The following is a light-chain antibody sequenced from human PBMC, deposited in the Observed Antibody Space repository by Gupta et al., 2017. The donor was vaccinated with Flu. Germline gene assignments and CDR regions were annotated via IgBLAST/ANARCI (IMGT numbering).Light chain of an antibody. CDR2: NYN. V-gene: IGLV1-47*02. CDR3: SAWDDSLCVWV. Sequence: VTTSCSRGTSNVGVYYAHWYHQHPGTAPRLLVYNYNQRPSGFPERFSGSNSGTSASLSISSLHAEDEADYYCSAWDDSLCVWVFGRGTTLTVL. J-gene: IGLJ3*02. CDR1: TSNVGVYY.